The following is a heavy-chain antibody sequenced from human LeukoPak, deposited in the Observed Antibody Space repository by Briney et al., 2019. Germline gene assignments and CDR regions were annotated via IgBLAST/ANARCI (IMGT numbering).Heavy chain of an antibody. Sequence: ASVKVSCKVSGYTLTESSMHWVRQAPGKGLEWMGGFDPEDGETIYAQKFQGRVTMTEDTSTDTAYMELSSLRSEDTAVYYCATTLWGGTVEMATMSDYWGQGTLVTVSS. J-gene: IGHJ4*02. CDR2: FDPEDGET. CDR3: ATTLWGGTVEMATMSDY. V-gene: IGHV1-24*01. CDR1: GYTLTESS. D-gene: IGHD5-24*01.